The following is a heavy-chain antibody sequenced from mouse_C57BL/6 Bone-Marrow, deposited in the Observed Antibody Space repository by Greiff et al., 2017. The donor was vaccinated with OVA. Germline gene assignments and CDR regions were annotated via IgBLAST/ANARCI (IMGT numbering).Heavy chain of an antibody. Sequence: QVQLKQSGPELVKPGASVKISCKASGYAFSSSWMNWVKQRPGKGLEWIGRIYPGDGDTNYNGKFKGKATLTADKSSSTAYMQLSSLTSEDSAVYFCARERDYYGSSSWFAYWGQGTLVTVSA. CDR1: GYAFSSSW. V-gene: IGHV1-82*01. CDR2: IYPGDGDT. J-gene: IGHJ3*01. CDR3: ARERDYYGSSSWFAY. D-gene: IGHD1-1*01.